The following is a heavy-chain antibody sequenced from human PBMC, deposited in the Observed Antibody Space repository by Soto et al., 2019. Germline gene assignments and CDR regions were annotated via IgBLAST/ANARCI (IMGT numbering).Heavy chain of an antibody. Sequence: SGTLSLTCTVSGGSVSTCSYDWSWIRQPPGKGLEWIGKIFFIGSAHYNPSLRNRVTMSVDTSKDQFSLTLTSVTAADTAVYYCARDGHGMDVWGQGTTVTVSS. CDR2: IFFIGSA. V-gene: IGHV4-61*01. CDR3: ARDGHGMDV. CDR1: GGSVSTCSYD. J-gene: IGHJ6*02.